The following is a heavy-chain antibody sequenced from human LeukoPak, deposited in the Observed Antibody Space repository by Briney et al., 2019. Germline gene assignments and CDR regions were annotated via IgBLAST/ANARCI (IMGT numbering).Heavy chain of an antibody. CDR3: ARDPPVLRYFDWLQEASDAFDI. CDR2: INSDGSSK. J-gene: IGHJ3*02. CDR1: RFILSSYW. Sequence: GGSLRLSCAASRFILSSYWMHWVRQAQGKGLVWVSRINSDGSSKRYADSVKGRFTTSRGNAENTLYLQMNSLRAEDTAVYNCARDPPVLRYFDWLQEASDAFDIWGQGTMVTVSS. D-gene: IGHD3-9*01. V-gene: IGHV3-74*01.